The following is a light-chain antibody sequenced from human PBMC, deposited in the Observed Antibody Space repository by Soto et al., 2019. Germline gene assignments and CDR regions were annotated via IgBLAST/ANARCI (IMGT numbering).Light chain of an antibody. CDR3: GTRESYLSVAV. J-gene: IGLJ2*01. Sequence: QSVLTQPPSVSAAPGQTVTISCSGSGSNIGSNSVSWYQHVPGTAPKLLLYDNNKRPSGIPDRFFGSKSGTSATLGIIGLQTADEADYYCGTRESYLSVAVFGGGTKLTVL. CDR1: GSNIGSNS. V-gene: IGLV1-51*01. CDR2: DNN.